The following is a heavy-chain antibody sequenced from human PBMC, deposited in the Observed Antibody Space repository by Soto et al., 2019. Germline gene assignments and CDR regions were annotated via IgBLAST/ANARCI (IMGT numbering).Heavy chain of an antibody. CDR1: GFTFSSYG. CDR2: IWYDGSNK. Sequence: QVQLVESGGGVVQPGRSLRLSCAASGFTFSSYGMHWVRQAPGKGLEWVAVIWYDGSNKYYADSVKGRFTISRDNSNNTLYLQMTSLRAEDTDVYYCARDEAVALDYWGQVTLVTVSS. V-gene: IGHV3-33*01. J-gene: IGHJ4*02. CDR3: ARDEAVALDY. D-gene: IGHD6-19*01.